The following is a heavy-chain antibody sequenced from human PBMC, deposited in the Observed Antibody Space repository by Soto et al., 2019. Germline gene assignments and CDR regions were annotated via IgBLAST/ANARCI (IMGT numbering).Heavy chain of an antibody. Sequence: GASVKVSCKASGYTFTSYGISWVRQAPGQGLEWMGWISAYNGNTNYAQKLQGRVTMTTDTSTSTAYMELRSLRSDDTAVYYCARQKDDYGDPYAFDIWGQGTMVTVS. CDR1: GYTFTSYG. CDR2: ISAYNGNT. J-gene: IGHJ3*02. V-gene: IGHV1-18*01. D-gene: IGHD4-17*01. CDR3: ARQKDDYGDPYAFDI.